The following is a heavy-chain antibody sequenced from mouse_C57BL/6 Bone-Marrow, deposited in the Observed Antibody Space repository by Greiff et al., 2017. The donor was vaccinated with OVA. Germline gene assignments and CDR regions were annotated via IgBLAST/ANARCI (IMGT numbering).Heavy chain of an antibody. CDR1: GYTFTGYW. J-gene: IGHJ2*01. D-gene: IGHD1-1*01. Sequence: QVQLQQSGAELMKPGASVKLSCKATGYTFTGYWIEWVKQRPGHGLEWIGEILPGSGSTNYNEKFKGKATFTADTSSNTAYMQLSSLTTGDSAIYYCARSPFITTVVAGDYWGQGTTLTVSS. CDR2: ILPGSGST. CDR3: ARSPFITTVVAGDY. V-gene: IGHV1-9*01.